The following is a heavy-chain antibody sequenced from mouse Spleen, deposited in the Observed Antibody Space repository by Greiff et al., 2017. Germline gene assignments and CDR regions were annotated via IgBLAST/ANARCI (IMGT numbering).Heavy chain of an antibody. CDR2: ISYDGSN. J-gene: IGHJ2*01. D-gene: IGHD1-1*01. CDR1: GYSITSGYY. V-gene: IGHV3-6*02. CDR3: ARDSSYYGSSRGNFDY. Sequence: EVKLVESGPGLVKPSQSLSLTCSVTGYSITSGYYWNWIRQFPGNKLEWMGYISYDGSNNYNPSLKNRISITRDTSKNQFFLKLNSVTTEDTATYYCARDSSYYGSSRGNFDYWGQGTTLTVSS.